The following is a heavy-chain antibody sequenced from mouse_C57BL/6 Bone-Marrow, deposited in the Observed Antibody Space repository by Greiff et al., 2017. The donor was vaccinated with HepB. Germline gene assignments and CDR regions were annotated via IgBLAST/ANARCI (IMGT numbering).Heavy chain of an antibody. J-gene: IGHJ2*01. V-gene: IGHV1-54*01. CDR2: INPGSGGT. D-gene: IGHD1-1*01. CDR3: ARWNYGSSH. CDR1: GYDFTNYL. Sequence: QVQLQQSGAELVRPGTSVKVSCKASGYDFTNYLIEWVKQRPGQGLEWIGVINPGSGGTNYNEKFKGKATLTADKSSSTAYMQLSSLTSEDSAVYFCARWNYGSSHWGQGTTLTVSS.